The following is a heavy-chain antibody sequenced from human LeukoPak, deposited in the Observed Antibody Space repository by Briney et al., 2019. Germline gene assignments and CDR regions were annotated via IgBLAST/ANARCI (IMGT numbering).Heavy chain of an antibody. CDR2: ISYDGSKT. CDR1: GFTFSSYG. CDR3: AKEHGDYGLGDTMDV. D-gene: IGHD4-17*01. Sequence: TGGSLRLSCAASGFTFSSYGMHWVRQAPGKGLEWVAVISYDGSKTYYADAVKGRITISWDNSKNTLYVQMNSLRAEDTAVYYCAKEHGDYGLGDTMDVWGQGTTVTVSS. J-gene: IGHJ6*02. V-gene: IGHV3-30*18.